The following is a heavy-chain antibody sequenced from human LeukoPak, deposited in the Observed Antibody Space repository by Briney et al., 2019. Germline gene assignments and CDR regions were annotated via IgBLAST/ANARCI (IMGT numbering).Heavy chain of an antibody. Sequence: SETLSLTCAVYGGSFSGYYWSWIRQPPGKGLEWNGEINHSGSTNYNPSLKSRVTISVDTSKNQFSLKLSSVTAADTAVYYCARHAQYYYDSSGYYFGWYFDYWGQGTLVTVSS. CDR2: INHSGST. CDR1: GGSFSGYY. CDR3: ARHAQYYYDSSGYYFGWYFDY. D-gene: IGHD3-22*01. V-gene: IGHV4-34*01. J-gene: IGHJ4*02.